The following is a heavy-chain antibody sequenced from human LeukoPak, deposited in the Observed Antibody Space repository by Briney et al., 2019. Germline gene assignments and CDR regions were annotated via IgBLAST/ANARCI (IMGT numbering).Heavy chain of an antibody. CDR1: GGSVSSGSYY. V-gene: IGHV4-61*01. J-gene: IGHJ4*02. Sequence: PSETLSLTCTVSGGSVSSGSYYWSWIRQPPGKGLEWIGYIYYSGSTNYNPSLKSRVTISVDTSKNQFSLKLSSVTAADTAVYYCARLSTVTNYYFDYWGQGTLVTVSS. CDR2: IYYSGST. D-gene: IGHD4-17*01. CDR3: ARLSTVTNYYFDY.